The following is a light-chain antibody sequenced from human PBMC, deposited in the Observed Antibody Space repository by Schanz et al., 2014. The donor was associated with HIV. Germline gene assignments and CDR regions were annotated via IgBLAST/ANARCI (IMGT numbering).Light chain of an antibody. CDR2: EGS. Sequence: QSALTQPASVSGSPGQSITISCTGPSSDVGSYNLVSWYQQHPGKAPKLMIYEGSKRPSGVSNRVSGSKSGNTASLTVSGLQADDEADYYCSSYAATSNVLFGGGTKLTV. CDR3: SSYAATSNVL. V-gene: IGLV2-14*02. J-gene: IGLJ3*02. CDR1: SSDVGSYNL.